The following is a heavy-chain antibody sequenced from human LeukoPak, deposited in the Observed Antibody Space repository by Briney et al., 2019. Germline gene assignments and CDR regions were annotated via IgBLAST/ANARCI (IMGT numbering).Heavy chain of an antibody. CDR2: IYYSGNT. V-gene: IGHV4-59*08. D-gene: IGHD3-22*01. J-gene: IGHJ4*02. Sequence: PPETLSLTCTVSAGSISGYYWSWIRQPPGKRLEWIGYIYYSGNTNYNPSLKSRVTMSLDTSKNQFSLKLSSVTAADTAVYYCARHNYYDSSGYYPLGYWGQGTLVTVSS. CDR1: AGSISGYY. CDR3: ARHNYYDSSGYYPLGY.